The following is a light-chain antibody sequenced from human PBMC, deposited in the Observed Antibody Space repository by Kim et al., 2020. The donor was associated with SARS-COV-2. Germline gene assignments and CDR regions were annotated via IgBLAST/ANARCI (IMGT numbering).Light chain of an antibody. Sequence: PGQRVTISCSGSRSNIGRNSVNWYQPFPGTAPKILIYSNDQRSSGVPDRFSGSKSGTAASLAITELRSEDEAEYFCAAWDDSLNVAFGGGTQLTVL. V-gene: IGLV1-44*01. CDR2: SND. CDR3: AAWDDSLNVA. J-gene: IGLJ2*01. CDR1: RSNIGRNS.